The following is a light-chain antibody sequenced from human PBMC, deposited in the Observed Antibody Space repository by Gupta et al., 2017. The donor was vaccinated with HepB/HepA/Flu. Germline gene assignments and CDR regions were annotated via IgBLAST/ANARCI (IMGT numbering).Light chain of an antibody. CDR3: QQRYNWPLT. Sequence: EIVFTQSPGTLSLSPGERATLSCRASQSISSFLAWYQQTPGQAPRLLIYGASNRATGIPARFSGSGSGTDFTLTISNLEPEDFAVYYCQQRYNWPLTFGGGTKVEIK. CDR2: GAS. V-gene: IGKV3-11*01. CDR1: QSISSF. J-gene: IGKJ4*01.